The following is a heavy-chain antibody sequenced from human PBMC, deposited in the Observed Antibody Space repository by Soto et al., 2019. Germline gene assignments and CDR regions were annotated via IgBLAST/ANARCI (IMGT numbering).Heavy chain of an antibody. D-gene: IGHD3-3*01. CDR1: GYTFTSYG. V-gene: IGHV1-18*04. CDR2: ISAYNGNT. CDR3: ARDTSEIHFTLPLSTYDFWSGKYYYYYYGMDV. Sequence: QVQLVQSGAEVKKPGASVKVSCKASGYTFTSYGISWVRQAPGQGLEWMGWISAYNGNTNYAQKLQGRVTMTTDTSTSTAYMELRSLRSDDTAVYYCARDTSEIHFTLPLSTYDFWSGKYYYYYYGMDVWGQGTTVTVSS. J-gene: IGHJ6*02.